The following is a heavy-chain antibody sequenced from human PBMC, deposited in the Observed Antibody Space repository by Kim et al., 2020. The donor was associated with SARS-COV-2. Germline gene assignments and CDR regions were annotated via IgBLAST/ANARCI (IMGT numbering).Heavy chain of an antibody. CDR1: GGSISSYY. V-gene: IGHV4-59*13. D-gene: IGHD5-12*01. J-gene: IGHJ4*02. CDR3: ARSYGYDLDY. CDR2: IYYSGST. Sequence: SETLSLTCTVSGGSISSYYWSWIRQPPGKGLEWIGYIYYSGSTNYNPSLKSRVTISVDTSKNQFSLKLSSVTAADTAVYYCARSYGYDLDYWGQGTLVTVSS.